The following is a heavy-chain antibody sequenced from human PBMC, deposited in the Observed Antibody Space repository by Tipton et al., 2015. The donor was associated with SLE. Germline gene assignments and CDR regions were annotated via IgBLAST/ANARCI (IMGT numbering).Heavy chain of an antibody. Sequence: LRLSCTVSGGSISSGGYYWSWIRQPPGKGLEWIGEIYHSGSTNYNPSLKSRVTISVDKSKNQFSLKLSSVTAADTAVYYCARAPLMGKVYYFDYWGQGTLATVSS. CDR3: ARAPLMGKVYYFDY. V-gene: IGHV4-39*07. J-gene: IGHJ4*02. D-gene: IGHD3-16*01. CDR1: GGSISSGGYY. CDR2: IYHSGST.